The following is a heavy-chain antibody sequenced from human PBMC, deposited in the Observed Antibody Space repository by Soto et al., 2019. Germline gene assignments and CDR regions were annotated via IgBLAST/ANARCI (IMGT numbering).Heavy chain of an antibody. Sequence: EVQLVESGGGLVKPGGSLRLSCAASGFTFSSYDMNWVRQAPGKGLEYVSSITTSGSYIYYGDSGRGRLPISRDNAKNSLFLQMDSLRAEDTAVYYCVRSGTAAMLRHNWFDPWGQGTLVTVSS. V-gene: IGHV3-21*01. CDR1: GFTFSSYD. CDR2: ITTSGSYI. CDR3: VRSGTAAMLRHNWFDP. D-gene: IGHD1-1*01. J-gene: IGHJ5*02.